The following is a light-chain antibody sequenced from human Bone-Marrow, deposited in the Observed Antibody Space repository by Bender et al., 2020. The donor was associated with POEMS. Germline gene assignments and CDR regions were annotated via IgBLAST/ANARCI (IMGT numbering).Light chain of an antibody. J-gene: IGLJ2*01. Sequence: SYVLTQPPSVSVAPGQTARITCGGNDIGTKSVHWYQQKPGQAPVVVVHDDDDRPSGIPERFSGSKSGNTASLTISGLRAEDEADYYCCSYAGRGTMIFGGGTRLTVL. CDR2: DDD. CDR1: DIGTKS. CDR3: CSYAGRGTMI. V-gene: IGLV3-21*02.